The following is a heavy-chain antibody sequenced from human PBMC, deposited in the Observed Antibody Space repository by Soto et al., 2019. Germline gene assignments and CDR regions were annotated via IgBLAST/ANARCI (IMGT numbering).Heavy chain of an antibody. CDR2: IYTSGST. V-gene: IGHV4-4*07. J-gene: IGHJ4*02. D-gene: IGHD6-19*01. CDR3: ASEQWLVQGYYFDY. CDR1: GGSISSYY. Sequence: SETLSLTCTVSGGSISSYYWSWIRQPAGKGLEWIGRIYTSGSTNYNPSHKSRVTMSVDTSKNQLSQKLSSVTAAYTAVYYCASEQWLVQGYYFDYWGQGTLVTVSS.